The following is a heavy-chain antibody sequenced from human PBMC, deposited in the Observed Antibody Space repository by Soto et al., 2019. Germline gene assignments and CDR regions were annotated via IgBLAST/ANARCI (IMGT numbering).Heavy chain of an antibody. D-gene: IGHD5-12*01. J-gene: IGHJ6*03. CDR3: ARERMGGYSGYNYYYYYYMDV. CDR2: IYYSGST. Sequence: SETLSLTCTVSGGSISSGGYYWSWIRQHPGKGLEWIGYIYYSGSTYYNPSLKSRVTISVDTSKNQFSLKLSSVTAADTAVYYCARERMGGYSGYNYYYYYYMDVWGKGTTVTVSS. CDR1: GGSISSGGYY. V-gene: IGHV4-31*03.